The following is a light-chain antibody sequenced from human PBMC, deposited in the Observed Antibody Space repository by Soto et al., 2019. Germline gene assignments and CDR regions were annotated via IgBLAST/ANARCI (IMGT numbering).Light chain of an antibody. CDR2: KAS. CDR3: QQYNSYSLT. CDR1: QSISGW. J-gene: IGKJ1*01. Sequence: DIQMTQSPATLSASVGDRVTIGCRASQSISGWLAWYQQKPGKAPKLLIYKASILESGVPSRFSGSGSATEFTLTISSLQPEDFASYYCQQYNSYSLTFGQGTKVEIK. V-gene: IGKV1-5*03.